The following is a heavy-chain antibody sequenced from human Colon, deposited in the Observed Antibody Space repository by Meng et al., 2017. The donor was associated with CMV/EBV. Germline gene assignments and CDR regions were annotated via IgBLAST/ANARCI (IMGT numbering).Heavy chain of an antibody. J-gene: IGHJ3*02. D-gene: IGHD4-23*01. CDR1: GGSLSSYY. CDR2: IYYSGGT. Sequence: GSLRLSCTVSGGSLSSYYWNWIRQSPGKGLEWIGYIYYSGGTNYNPSLKSRVTISVDSSKNQFSLRLSSVTPADTAVYYCARDGVMVAYGGNSNSFDIWGQGTLVTVSS. CDR3: ARDGVMVAYGGNSNSFDI. V-gene: IGHV4-59*01.